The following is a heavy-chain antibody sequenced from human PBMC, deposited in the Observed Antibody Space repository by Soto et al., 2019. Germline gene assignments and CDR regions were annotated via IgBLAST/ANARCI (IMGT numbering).Heavy chain of an antibody. CDR2: ISAYSGNT. CDR3: ARGEMFFDS. Sequence: QVQLVQSGAEVKKPGASVKVPCKASGYTFTSYGISWVRQAPGQGLEWMGWISAYSGNTKYAQKFQGRVTMTTDISTRKAYMELRSLRSDETAVYYCARGEMFFDSWGQGTLVTVSS. J-gene: IGHJ4*02. CDR1: GYTFTSYG. D-gene: IGHD1-26*01. V-gene: IGHV1-18*01.